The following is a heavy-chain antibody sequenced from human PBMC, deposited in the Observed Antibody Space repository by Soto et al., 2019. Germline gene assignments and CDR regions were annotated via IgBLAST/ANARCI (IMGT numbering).Heavy chain of an antibody. CDR1: GFTFSSYS. CDR2: ISSSSTI. CDR3: ARDFGSGWYSVFQH. D-gene: IGHD6-19*01. J-gene: IGHJ1*01. Sequence: GGSLRLSCAASGFTFSSYSMNWVRQAPGKGLEWVSYISSSSTIYYADSVKGRFTISRDNANNSLYLQMNSLRAEDTAVYYCARDFGSGWYSVFQHWGQGTLVTVSS. V-gene: IGHV3-48*01.